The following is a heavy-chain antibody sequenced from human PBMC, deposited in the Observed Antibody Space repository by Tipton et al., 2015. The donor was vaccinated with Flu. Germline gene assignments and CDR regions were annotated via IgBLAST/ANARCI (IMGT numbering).Heavy chain of an antibody. CDR2: INPNSGGT. V-gene: IGHV1-2*02. CDR1: GYTFSDYY. Sequence: QVQLVQSGAEVKKPGASLKVSCKASGYTFSDYYVHWVRQAPGQGLEWMGWINPNSGGTKYGKKFQGRVTMTGDTSITTVYMEKSRLTFDDTAVYYCARRTYASWGQGTLVTVSP. J-gene: IGHJ5*02. D-gene: IGHD2-2*01. CDR3: ARRTYAS.